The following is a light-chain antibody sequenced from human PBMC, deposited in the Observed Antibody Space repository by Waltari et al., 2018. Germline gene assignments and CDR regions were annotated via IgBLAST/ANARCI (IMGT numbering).Light chain of an antibody. CDR2: GAS. J-gene: IGKJ1*01. CDR3: LQVDSFPRT. V-gene: IGKV1-12*01. CDR1: QGISSR. Sequence: DIQMTHSPSSVSASVGDRVTLPCRASQGISSRLAWYQQKPGKAPKLLIYGASSLHSGVPARFSGSGSGTEYTLTISSLQPEDFATYYCLQVDSFPRTFGQGTKVEVK.